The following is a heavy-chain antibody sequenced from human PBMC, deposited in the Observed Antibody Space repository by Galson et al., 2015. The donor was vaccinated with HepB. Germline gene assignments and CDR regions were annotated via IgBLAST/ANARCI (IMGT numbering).Heavy chain of an antibody. CDR2: ISSSSSTI. J-gene: IGHJ5*02. D-gene: IGHD3-16*01. Sequence: SLRLSCAASGFTFSSYSMNWVRQAPGKGLEWASYISSSSSTIYYADSVKGRFTISSDNAKNSLYLQMNSLRAEDTAVYYCARGLGWFDPWGQGTLVTVSS. CDR3: ARGLGWFDP. V-gene: IGHV3-48*01. CDR1: GFTFSSYS.